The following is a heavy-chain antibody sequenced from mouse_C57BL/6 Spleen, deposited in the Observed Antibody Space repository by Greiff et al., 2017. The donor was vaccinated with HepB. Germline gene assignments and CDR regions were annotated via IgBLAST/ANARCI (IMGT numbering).Heavy chain of an antibody. Sequence: QVQLQQPGAELVMPGASVKLSCKASGYTFTSYWMHWVKQRPGQGLEWIGEIDPSDSYTNYNQKFKGKATLTADKSSSTAYMELRSLTSEDSAVYFCARLDYYGSSDYDYWGQGTTLTVSS. J-gene: IGHJ2*01. CDR3: ARLDYYGSSDYDY. CDR2: IDPSDSYT. D-gene: IGHD1-1*01. CDR1: GYTFTSYW. V-gene: IGHV1-69*01.